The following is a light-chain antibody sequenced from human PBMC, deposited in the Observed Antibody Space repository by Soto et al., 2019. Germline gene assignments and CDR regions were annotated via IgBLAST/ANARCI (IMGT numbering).Light chain of an antibody. J-gene: IGKJ5*01. V-gene: IGKV3D-20*02. Sequence: EIVLTQSPGSLSLSPGERATLSCRSSQTVRNNYLAWYQQKPGQAPRLLIYDASSRATGIPDRFSGGGSGTVFTLTIGSLEPEDSAVYYCQQRKHWPPITFGQGTRLEIK. CDR1: QTVRNNY. CDR3: QQRKHWPPIT. CDR2: DAS.